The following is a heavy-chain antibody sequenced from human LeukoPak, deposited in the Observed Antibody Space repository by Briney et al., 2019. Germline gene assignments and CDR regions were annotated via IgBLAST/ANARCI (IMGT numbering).Heavy chain of an antibody. Sequence: ASVKVSCKSSGYTFTGYYMHLVRQAPAQGLEWMGWINPNSGGTNYAKEFQGRVTMTRETCISTAYMELRRLRSDDTAVYYCARDRLLYYDSSGYISVGAFDIWGQGTMVTVSS. J-gene: IGHJ3*02. D-gene: IGHD3-22*01. CDR2: INPNSGGT. CDR1: GYTFTGYY. CDR3: ARDRLLYYDSSGYISVGAFDI. V-gene: IGHV1-2*02.